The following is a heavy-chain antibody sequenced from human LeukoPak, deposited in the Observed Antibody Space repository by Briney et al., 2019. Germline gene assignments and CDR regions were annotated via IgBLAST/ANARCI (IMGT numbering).Heavy chain of an antibody. D-gene: IGHD5-12*01. V-gene: IGHV1-58*02. CDR1: GFTFTSSA. CDR2: IVVGSGNT. CDR3: AAVPARGSGYAPGGYMDV. Sequence: SVKVSCKASGFTFTSSAMQWVRQARGQRLEWIGWIVVGSGNTNYAQKFQERVTITRDMSTSTAYMELSSLRSEDTAVYYCAAVPARGSGYAPGGYMDVWGKGTTVTVSS. J-gene: IGHJ6*03.